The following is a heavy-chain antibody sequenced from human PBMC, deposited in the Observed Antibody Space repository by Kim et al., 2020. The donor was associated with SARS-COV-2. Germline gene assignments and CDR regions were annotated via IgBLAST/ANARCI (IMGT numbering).Heavy chain of an antibody. CDR1: GDSMTSSTYY. CDR3: ASLRNYNYYMGV. CDR2: FYYTGRT. Sequence: SETLSLTCTVSGDSMTSSTYYWVWIRQPPGKGLECIGTFYYTGRTYYNPSLESRLTISVDTSKHQFSLKLRSVTAADTAVYYCASLRNYNYYMGVWGKGTTVTVSS. V-gene: IGHV4-39*01. J-gene: IGHJ6*03.